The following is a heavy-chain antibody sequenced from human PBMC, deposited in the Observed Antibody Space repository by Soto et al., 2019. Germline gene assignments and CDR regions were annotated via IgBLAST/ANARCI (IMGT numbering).Heavy chain of an antibody. V-gene: IGHV1-69*12. J-gene: IGHJ4*02. CDR1: EGTFSSYA. D-gene: IGHD6-19*01. Sequence: QVQLVQSGAEVKKPGSSVKVSCKASEGTFSSYAISWVRQASGQGLEWMGGIIPIFGTANYAQKFQGRVTITADESTSTAYMELSSLRSEGTAVYYWARDRGLGIAVAGFDYWGQGTLVTVSS. CDR2: IIPIFGTA. CDR3: ARDRGLGIAVAGFDY.